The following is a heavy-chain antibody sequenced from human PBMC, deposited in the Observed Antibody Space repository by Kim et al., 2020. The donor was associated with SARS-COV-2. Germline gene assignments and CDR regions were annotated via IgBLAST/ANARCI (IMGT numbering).Heavy chain of an antibody. CDR1: GYTFTNYY. D-gene: IGHD6-13*01. V-gene: IGHV1-46*01. CDR3: ASARGSRAAGTPDWDY. J-gene: IGHJ4*02. CDR2: INPSGGGT. Sequence: ASVKVSCKASGYTFTNYYMHWVRQAPGQGLEWMGMINPSGGGTSYAQNFQGRITMTRDTSTITVYMELRSLTSEDTAVYLCASARGSRAAGTPDWDYWGQGTQVTVSS.